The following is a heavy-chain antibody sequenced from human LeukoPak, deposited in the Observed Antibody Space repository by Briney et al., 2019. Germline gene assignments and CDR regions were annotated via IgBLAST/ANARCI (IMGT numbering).Heavy chain of an antibody. D-gene: IGHD3-9*01. CDR2: ISVYNGNT. Sequence: ASVKVSCKASGYTFTTYGISWVRQAPGQGLEWLGRISVYNGNTNYAQKLQGGVTMTTDTSTSTAYMELRSLRSDDTAVYYCARMILLLGDVLTVPPRGFDYWGRGTLVTVS. V-gene: IGHV1-18*01. CDR1: GYTFTTYG. CDR3: ARMILLLGDVLTVPPRGFDY. J-gene: IGHJ4*02.